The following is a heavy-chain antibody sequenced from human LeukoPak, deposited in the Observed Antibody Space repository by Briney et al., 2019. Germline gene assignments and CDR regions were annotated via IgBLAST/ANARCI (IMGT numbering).Heavy chain of an antibody. V-gene: IGHV1-46*01. Sequence: ASVKVSCKASGYTFTSYYMHWVRPAPGQGLEGMGIINPSGGSTSYAQKFQDRVTMTRDMSTSTVYMELSSLRSEDTAVYYCARYWNYGQHFDYWGQGTLVTVSS. CDR1: GYTFTSYY. J-gene: IGHJ4*02. CDR2: INPSGGST. D-gene: IGHD1-7*01. CDR3: ARYWNYGQHFDY.